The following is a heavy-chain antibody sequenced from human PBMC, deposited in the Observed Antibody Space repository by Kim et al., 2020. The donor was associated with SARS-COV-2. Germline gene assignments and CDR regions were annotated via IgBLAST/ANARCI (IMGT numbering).Heavy chain of an antibody. CDR3: ARVLRYCSSTSCQYYFDY. D-gene: IGHD2-2*01. CDR2: IYYSGST. Sequence: SETLSLTCTVSGGSISSYYWSWIRQPPGKGLEWIGYIYYSGSTNYNPSLKSRVTISVDTSKNQFSLKLSSVTAADTAVYYCARVLRYCSSTSCQYYFDYWGQGTLVTVSS. V-gene: IGHV4-59*13. J-gene: IGHJ4*02. CDR1: GGSISSYY.